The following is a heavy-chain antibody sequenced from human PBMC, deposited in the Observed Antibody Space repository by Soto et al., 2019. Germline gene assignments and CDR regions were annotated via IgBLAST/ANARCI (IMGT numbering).Heavy chain of an antibody. CDR2: ISGSGGTT. D-gene: IGHD3-16*01. J-gene: IGHJ4*02. V-gene: IGHV3-23*01. Sequence: EVQLLESGGGLVQPGGSLRLSCAASGFTFSSYAMSWVRQAPGKGLEWVSVISGSGGTTHYADSVKGRLTISRDNSKNTLYLQMNSLRAADTAVYYCAKRGEAGAKCFEYWGQGTLLTVSS. CDR1: GFTFSSYA. CDR3: AKRGEAGAKCFEY.